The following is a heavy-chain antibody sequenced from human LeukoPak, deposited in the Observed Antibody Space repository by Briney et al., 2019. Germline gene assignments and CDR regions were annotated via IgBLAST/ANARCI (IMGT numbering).Heavy chain of an antibody. V-gene: IGHV4-34*01. J-gene: IGHJ6*02. CDR3: ARGGSSWDYYYYGMDV. CDR1: GGPFSGYY. CDR2: INHSGST. D-gene: IGHD6-13*01. Sequence: SETLSLTCAVYGGPFSGYYWSWIRQPPGKGLEWIGEINHSGSTNYNPSLKSRVTISVDTSKNQFSLKLSSVTAADTAVYYCARGGSSWDYYYYGMDVWGQGTTVTVSS.